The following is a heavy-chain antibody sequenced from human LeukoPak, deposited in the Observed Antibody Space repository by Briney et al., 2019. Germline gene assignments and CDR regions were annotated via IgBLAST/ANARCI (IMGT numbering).Heavy chain of an antibody. CDR2: ISGSGGTT. CDR1: GFTFSSYS. Sequence: GGSLRLSCAAAGFTFSSYSMSWVRQAPGKGLEWVSAISGSGGTTYYADSVKGRFTISRANSKNTLYLQMNNLRAEDTAVYYCAKGGYSYGYDLHDWGQGTLVTVSS. J-gene: IGHJ4*02. V-gene: IGHV3-23*01. CDR3: AKGGYSYGYDLHD. D-gene: IGHD5-18*01.